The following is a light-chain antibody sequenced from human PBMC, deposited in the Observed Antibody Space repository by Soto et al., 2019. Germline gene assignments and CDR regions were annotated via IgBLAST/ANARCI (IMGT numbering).Light chain of an antibody. V-gene: IGLV2-14*01. Sequence: QSALTQPASVSGSPGQSITISCTGTSSDVGGYNYVSWYQQHPGKAPKVMIYEVSNRPSGVSNRFSGSKSGNTASLTISGLQAEDEADYYCSSYTSSITHVVFGGGTKLTVL. CDR2: EVS. CDR1: SSDVGGYNY. CDR3: SSYTSSITHVV. J-gene: IGLJ2*01.